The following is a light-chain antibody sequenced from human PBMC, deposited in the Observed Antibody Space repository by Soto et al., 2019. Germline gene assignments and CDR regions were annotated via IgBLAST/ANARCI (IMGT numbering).Light chain of an antibody. CDR2: HVS. CDR1: QLISTW. V-gene: IGKV1-5*03. J-gene: IGKJ1*01. CDR3: QQYNSYPRT. Sequence: DVQITQSPSTLSASVGDRVTVTCRASQLISTWLAWYQQKPGKAPKLLIYHVSSLDSGVPSRFSGSGSGTEFTLTISSLQPDDFATYYCQQYNSYPRTFGQGTKVEVK.